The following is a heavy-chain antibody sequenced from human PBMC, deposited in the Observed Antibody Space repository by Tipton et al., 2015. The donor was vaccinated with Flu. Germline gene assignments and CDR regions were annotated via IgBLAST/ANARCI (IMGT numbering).Heavy chain of an antibody. D-gene: IGHD1-26*01. Sequence: SLRLSCAASGFTFSRYWMSWVRQAPGKGLEWVANIKEDGSQKYYVDSVKGRFTISRDNAKKTLYPDMNSLRAEDAAVYYCARISRLYEDSASLAFDMWGQGTVVTVSS. CDR3: ARISRLYEDSASLAFDM. CDR1: GFTFSRYW. CDR2: IKEDGSQK. J-gene: IGHJ3*02. V-gene: IGHV3-7*01.